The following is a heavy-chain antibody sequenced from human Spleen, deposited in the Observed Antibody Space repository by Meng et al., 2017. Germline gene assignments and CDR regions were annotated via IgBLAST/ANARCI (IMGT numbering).Heavy chain of an antibody. D-gene: IGHD6-19*01. V-gene: IGHV2-5*02. J-gene: IGHJ4*02. CDR2: LYRDDDY. Sequence: SGPTLVKPTQTLTLTCTFSGFSLNTPKVGVGWFRQPPGKALEWLALLYRDDDYRYSPSLRSRLTFTKDTSRNQVVLTVTNMGPMDTATYFCAHGSGWLFDYWGQGARVTVSS. CDR3: AHGSGWLFDY. CDR1: GFSLNTPKVG.